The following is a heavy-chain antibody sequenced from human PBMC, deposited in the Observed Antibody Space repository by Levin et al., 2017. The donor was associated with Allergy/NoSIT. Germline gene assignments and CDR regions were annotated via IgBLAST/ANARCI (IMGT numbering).Heavy chain of an antibody. J-gene: IGHJ4*02. Sequence: GGSLRLSCAASGFTFSSYSMNWVRQAPGKGLEWVSYISSSSSTIYYADSVKGRFTISRDNAKNSLYLQMNSLRAEDTAVYYCARDPSLNFDWLFSQPNHFDYWGQGTLVTVSS. V-gene: IGHV3-48*01. D-gene: IGHD3-9*01. CDR3: ARDPSLNFDWLFSQPNHFDY. CDR1: GFTFSSYS. CDR2: ISSSSSTI.